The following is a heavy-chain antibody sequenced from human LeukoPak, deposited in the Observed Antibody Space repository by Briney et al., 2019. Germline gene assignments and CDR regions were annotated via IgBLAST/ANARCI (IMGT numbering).Heavy chain of an antibody. Sequence: SETLSLTCAVSGGSISSGGYSWSWIRQPPGTGLEWIGYIYHSGSTYYNPSLKSRVTISVDRSKNQFSLKLSSVTAADTAVYYCARGSSGPIRVYFDYWGQGTLVTVSS. CDR3: ARGSSGPIRVYFDY. CDR2: IYHSGST. D-gene: IGHD6-19*01. CDR1: GGSISSGGYS. V-gene: IGHV4-30-2*01. J-gene: IGHJ4*02.